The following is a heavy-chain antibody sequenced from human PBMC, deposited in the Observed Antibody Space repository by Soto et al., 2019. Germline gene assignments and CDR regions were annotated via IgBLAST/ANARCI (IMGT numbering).Heavy chain of an antibody. D-gene: IGHD3-3*02. V-gene: IGHV1-69*06. CDR3: ARDGISNSFDY. CDR2: IIPIFRSA. CDR1: GGSFSTYG. J-gene: IGHJ4*02. Sequence: QVQLVQSGAEVKKPGSSVKVSCKASGGSFSTYGISWVRQAPGQGLEWMGRIIPIFRSAHYSQKLQGRVTITADSATSIVYMELSSLRSEDPAVYYCARDGISNSFDYWGQGTLVTVSS.